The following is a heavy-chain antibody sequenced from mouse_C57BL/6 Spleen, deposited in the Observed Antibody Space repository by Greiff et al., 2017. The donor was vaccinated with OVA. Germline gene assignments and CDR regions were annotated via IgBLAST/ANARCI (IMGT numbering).Heavy chain of an antibody. V-gene: IGHV1-55*01. J-gene: IGHJ1*03. CDR1: GYTFTSYW. D-gene: IGHD2-4*01. Sequence: VQLQQPGAELVKPGASVKMSCKASGYTFTSYWITWVKQWPGQGLEWIGDIYPGSGSTNYNEKFKSKATLTVDTSSSTAYMQLSSLTSEDSAVYYCARSDYDYDDGYWYFDVWGTGTTVTVSS. CDR3: ARSDYDYDDGYWYFDV. CDR2: IYPGSGST.